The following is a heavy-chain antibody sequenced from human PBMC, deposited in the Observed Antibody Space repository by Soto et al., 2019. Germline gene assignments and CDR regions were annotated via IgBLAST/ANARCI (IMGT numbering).Heavy chain of an antibody. CDR1: GGTFSSYA. CDR2: IIPIFGTA. V-gene: IGHV1-69*05. J-gene: IGHJ6*02. CDR3: SRQVCSSTSCYKQSHYYYGMDV. D-gene: IGHD2-2*02. Sequence: SVKVSCKASGGTFSSYAISWVRQAPGQGLEWMGGIIPIFGTANYAQKFQGRVTITTDESTSTAYMELSSLRSEDTAVYYCSRQVCSSTSCYKQSHYYYGMDVWGQGTTVTVSS.